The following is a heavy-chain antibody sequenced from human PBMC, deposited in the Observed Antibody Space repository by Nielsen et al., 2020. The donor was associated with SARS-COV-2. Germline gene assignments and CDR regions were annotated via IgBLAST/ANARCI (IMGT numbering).Heavy chain of an antibody. CDR2: IPYIGST. J-gene: IGHJ6*01. CDR1: GGSFSGYY. Sequence: SQTLSLTCAVYGGSFSGYYWSWIRQPPGRGLEWIGYIPYIGSTFYSASLKNRVTISLDTSKNQLSLNLNSMTSADTAVYYCVRHEGGTTMDVWGPGTMVTVSS. D-gene: IGHD1-14*01. V-gene: IGHV4-59*13. CDR3: VRHEGGTTMDV.